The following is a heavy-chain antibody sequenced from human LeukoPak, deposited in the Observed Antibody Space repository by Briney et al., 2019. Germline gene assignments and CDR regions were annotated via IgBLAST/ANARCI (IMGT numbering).Heavy chain of an antibody. D-gene: IGHD6-19*01. Sequence: SETLSLTCTVSGVSISSSTYYWGWIRQSPGKGLEWIGSVHYSGGSYYSPSLKSRVTISLNTSKNQFSLKLSSVTAADTAVYYCARVTPAGAWLGYFDYWGQGTLVTVSS. CDR3: ARVTPAGAWLGYFDY. CDR2: VHYSGGS. CDR1: GVSISSSTYY. J-gene: IGHJ4*02. V-gene: IGHV4-39*07.